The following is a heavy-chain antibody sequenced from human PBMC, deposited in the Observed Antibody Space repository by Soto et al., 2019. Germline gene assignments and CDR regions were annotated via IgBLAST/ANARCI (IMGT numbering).Heavy chain of an antibody. V-gene: IGHV1-69*12. CDR2: IIPIFGTA. D-gene: IGHD6-13*01. Sequence: QVQLVQSGAEVKKHGSSVKVSCKASGGTFSRYAISWVRQAPGQGLEWMGGIIPIFGTANYAQKFQGRVTITADECTSTAYIELSSLRSEDTAVYYCARGLQQRVYYGMDVWGQGTTVTVSS. CDR3: ARGLQQRVYYGMDV. CDR1: GGTFSRYA. J-gene: IGHJ6*02.